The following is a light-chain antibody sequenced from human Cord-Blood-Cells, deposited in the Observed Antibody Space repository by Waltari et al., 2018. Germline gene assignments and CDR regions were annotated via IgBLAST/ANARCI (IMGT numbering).Light chain of an antibody. Sequence: QSALTQPPSVSGSPGQSVTIPCTGTSSDLGRSNRVSWYQQPPGTAPKLMIYEVSNRPSGVPDRFSGSKSGNTASLTISGLQAEDEADYYCSSYTSSSTWVFGGGTKLTVL. CDR2: EVS. V-gene: IGLV2-18*02. J-gene: IGLJ3*02. CDR1: SSDLGRSNR. CDR3: SSYTSSSTWV.